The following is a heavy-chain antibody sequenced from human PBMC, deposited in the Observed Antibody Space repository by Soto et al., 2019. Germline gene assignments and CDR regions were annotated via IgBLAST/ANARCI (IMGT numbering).Heavy chain of an antibody. J-gene: IGHJ4*02. CDR3: ARATTIFGVVIRSGWFYFDY. V-gene: IGHV3-30-3*01. CDR2: ISYDGSNK. CDR1: GFTFSSYA. Sequence: GGSLRLSCAASGFTFSSYAMHWVRQAPGKGLEWVAVISYDGSNKYYADSVKGRFTISRDNSKNTLYLQMNSLRAEDTAVYYCARATTIFGVVIRSGWFYFDYWGQGTLVTVSS. D-gene: IGHD3-3*01.